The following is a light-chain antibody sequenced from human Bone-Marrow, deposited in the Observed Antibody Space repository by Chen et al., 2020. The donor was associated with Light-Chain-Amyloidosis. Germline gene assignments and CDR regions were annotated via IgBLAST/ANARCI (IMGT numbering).Light chain of an antibody. J-gene: IGLJ1*01. CDR3: SSYTGSSTLYV. V-gene: IGLV2-14*03. CDR1: SSDVGAYNY. Sequence: QSALTQPASVSGSPGQSITISCTGTSSDVGAYNYVSWFQHHPGKAPTLMIYGVSNRPSGVSNRFSGSKSGNTASLTISGRQAEDEADYYCSSYTGSSTLYVFGTGTKVTVL. CDR2: GVS.